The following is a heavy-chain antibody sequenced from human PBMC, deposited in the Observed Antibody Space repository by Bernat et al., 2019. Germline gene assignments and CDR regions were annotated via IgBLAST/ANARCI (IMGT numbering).Heavy chain of an antibody. CDR3: AKDTGSSTSSLSYMDV. CDR2: ISWNSGSI. V-gene: IGHV3-9*01. D-gene: IGHD2-2*01. J-gene: IGHJ6*03. CDR1: GFTFDDYA. Sequence: EVQLVESGGGLVQPGRSLRLSCAASGFTFDDYAMHWVRQAPGKGLEWVSGISWNSGSIGYADPVKGRFTISRDNAKNSLYLQMNSLRAEDTALYYCAKDTGSSTSSLSYMDVWGKGTTVTVSS.